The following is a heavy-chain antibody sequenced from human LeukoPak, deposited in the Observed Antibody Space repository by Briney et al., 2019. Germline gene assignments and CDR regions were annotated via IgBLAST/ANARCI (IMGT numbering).Heavy chain of an antibody. Sequence: PSETLSLTCAVYGGSFSGYYWSWIRQPPGKGLEWIGEINHSGSTNYNPSLKSRVTISVDTSKNQFSLKLSSVTAADTAVYYCARGSSSWYSVDYWGQGTLVIVSS. D-gene: IGHD6-13*01. V-gene: IGHV4-34*01. CDR3: ARGSSSWYSVDY. CDR2: INHSGST. CDR1: GGSFSGYY. J-gene: IGHJ4*02.